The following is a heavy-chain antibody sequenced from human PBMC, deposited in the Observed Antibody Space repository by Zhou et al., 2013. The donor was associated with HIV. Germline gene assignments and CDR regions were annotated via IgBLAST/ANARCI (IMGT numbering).Heavy chain of an antibody. V-gene: IGHV1-2*02. CDR1: GYNFIDYS. CDR2: MKPSRGAV. J-gene: IGHJ1*01. CDR3: VRRAVCDHCGNFHFQH. Sequence: QVHLVQSGAEVKEPGASVRISCETFGYNFIDYSIHWVRHVPGKGLEWMGWMKPSRGAVNYARNFQGRVTMTRQLSFDDTDRGTAYMELTGLTSADTADYYCVRRAVCDHCGNFHFQHWGQGTLVVVSS. D-gene: IGHD2-21*01.